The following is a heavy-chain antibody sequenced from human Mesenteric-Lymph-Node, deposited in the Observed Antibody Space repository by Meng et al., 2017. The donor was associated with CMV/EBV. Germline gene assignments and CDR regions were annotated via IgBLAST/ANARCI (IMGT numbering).Heavy chain of an antibody. CDR2: IIPISGIP. D-gene: IGHD3-10*01. CDR3: AREYYGSGSYNADY. V-gene: IGHV1-69*01. J-gene: IGHJ4*02. Sequence: SGGTFSDYAITWVRQAPGQGLEWMGGIIPISGIPNYAQKFQGRVTITVDESTSTTYMELSSPRSEDTAMYFCAREYYGSGSYNADYWGQGTLVTVSS. CDR1: GGTFSDYA.